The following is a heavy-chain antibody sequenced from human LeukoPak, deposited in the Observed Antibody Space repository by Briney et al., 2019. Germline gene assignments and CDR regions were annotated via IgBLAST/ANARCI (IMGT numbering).Heavy chain of an antibody. D-gene: IGHD3-10*01. V-gene: IGHV3-66*01. J-gene: IGHJ1*01. CDR3: ARDTDYYGSGRHGYFDH. Sequence: KSGGSLTLSCAASGFTFSSYAMTWVRQAPGKGLEWVSLIYSGGSTYSADSVKGRFTISRDNSKNTLHLQMNSLRVEDTAVYYCARDTDYYGSGRHGYFDHWGQGTLVTVSS. CDR1: GFTFSSYA. CDR2: IYSGGST.